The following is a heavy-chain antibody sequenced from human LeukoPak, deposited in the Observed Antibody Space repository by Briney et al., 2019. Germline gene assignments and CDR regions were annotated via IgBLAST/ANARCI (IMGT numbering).Heavy chain of an antibody. D-gene: IGHD4-17*01. CDR2: VNHSGYT. CDR3: ARMTTGHDY. V-gene: IGHV4-34*01. Sequence: KPSETLSLTCGVSGTSFTSYYWGWIPQTPGKGLEWIGEVNHSGYTNMNPSLKSRVTISVDTSKNQFSLMMTSVTAADTAVYFCARMTTGHDYWGQGTLVTVSS. J-gene: IGHJ4*02. CDR1: GTSFTSYY.